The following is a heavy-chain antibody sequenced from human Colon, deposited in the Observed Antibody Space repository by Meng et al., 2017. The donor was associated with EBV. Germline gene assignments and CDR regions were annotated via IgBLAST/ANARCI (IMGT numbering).Heavy chain of an antibody. CDR2: IYGGDNT. CDR1: GFTVSSNY. CDR3: ARDGELVAGKKLDDY. D-gene: IGHD6-19*01. Sequence: EVEVVESGGGLIRPGGSRGLSCAASGFTVSSNYMSWVRQAPGKGLEWVSVIYGGDNTYYADSVKGRFTISRDNSKNTLYLQMNSLRVEDTAVYFCARDGELVAGKKLDDYWGQGTLVTVSS. J-gene: IGHJ4*02. V-gene: IGHV3-53*01.